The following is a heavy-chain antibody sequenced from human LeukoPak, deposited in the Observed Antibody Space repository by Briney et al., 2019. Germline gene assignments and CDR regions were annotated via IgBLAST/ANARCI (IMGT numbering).Heavy chain of an antibody. V-gene: IGHV3-23*01. J-gene: IGHJ4*02. CDR2: IRGNGET. D-gene: IGHD1-14*01. CDR1: GLSFSSFA. Sequence: GGSLRLSCAASGLSFSSFAMSWVRQGPARGLEWVSSIRGNGETSYADSVKGRFTLSSDSSRNTVYFQLNNLRVEDTAIYYCAKASWVSTTDAVRWGQGTLVTVSS. CDR3: AKASWVSTTDAVR.